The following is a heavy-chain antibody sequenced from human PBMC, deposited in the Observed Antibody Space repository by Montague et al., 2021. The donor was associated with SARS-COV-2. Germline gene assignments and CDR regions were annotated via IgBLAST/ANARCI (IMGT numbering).Heavy chain of an antibody. CDR2: THSTGST. D-gene: IGHD2-21*01. CDR1: GGSINNYF. Sequence: SETLSLTCSVSGGSINNYFWCWIRQSPGKGLEWVGYTHSTGSTTXXPSLKSRVIISVDTSKTQISLKLSSVSAADTALYYCARAVVGAKTVTIESWGQGTLVTVSS. J-gene: IGHJ4*02. CDR3: ARAVVGAKTVTIES. V-gene: IGHV4-59*01.